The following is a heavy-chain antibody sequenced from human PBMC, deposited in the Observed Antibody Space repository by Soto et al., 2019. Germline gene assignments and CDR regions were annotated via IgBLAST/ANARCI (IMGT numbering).Heavy chain of an antibody. CDR3: ATEVGEIHASPRDS. J-gene: IGHJ4*02. Sequence: REPPGQGLGWRGGITPRFGAVNYAQKFQGRVTITADESTSTVYMELSSLRSEDMAVYYCATEVGEIHASPRDSCGQGTLITSP. V-gene: IGHV1-69*01. CDR2: ITPRFGAV. D-gene: IGHD2-15*01.